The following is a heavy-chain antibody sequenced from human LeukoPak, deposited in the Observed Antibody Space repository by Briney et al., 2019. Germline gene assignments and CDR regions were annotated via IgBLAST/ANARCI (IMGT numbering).Heavy chain of an antibody. V-gene: IGHV1-69*13. CDR2: IIPIFGTA. CDR3: ALFEQLVSFGDY. CDR1: GGTFSSYA. D-gene: IGHD6-6*01. J-gene: IGHJ4*02. Sequence: SVKASCKASGGTFSSYAISWVRQAPGQGLEWMGGIIPIFGTANYAQKFQGRVTITADESTSTAYMELSSLRSEDTAVYYCALFEQLVSFGDYWGQGTLVTVSS.